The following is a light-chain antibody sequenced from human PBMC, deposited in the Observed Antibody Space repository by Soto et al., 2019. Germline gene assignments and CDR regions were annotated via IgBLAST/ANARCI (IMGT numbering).Light chain of an antibody. CDR1: SSVVGGYNY. V-gene: IGLV2-11*01. CDR3: CSYAGRYPYV. Sequence: QSVLTQPRSVSGSPGQSVTISCTGTSSVVGGYNYVSWYQQHPGKAPKVMVYDVSKRPSGVPDRFSGSKSGNTASLTISGLQAEDEADYYCCSYAGRYPYVFGTGTRSPS. CDR2: DVS. J-gene: IGLJ1*01.